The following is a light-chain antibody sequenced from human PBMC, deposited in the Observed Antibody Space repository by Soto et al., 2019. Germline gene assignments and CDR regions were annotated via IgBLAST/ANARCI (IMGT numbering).Light chain of an antibody. CDR2: TAS. J-gene: IGKJ4*01. V-gene: IGKV1-12*01. CDR1: QGISSW. Sequence: DIQMTQSPSSVSASVGDRVTITCRASQGISSWLAWYHQKPGKAPNLLISTASSLQSGVPSRFSGGGSATDFPLTTSSLQPEDFATSYCQQANSFPVTFGGGTKVEIK. CDR3: QQANSFPVT.